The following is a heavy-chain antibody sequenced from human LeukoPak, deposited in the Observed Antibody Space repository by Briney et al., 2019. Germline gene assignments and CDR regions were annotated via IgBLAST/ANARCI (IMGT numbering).Heavy chain of an antibody. Sequence: ASVKVSCKASGYTFTSYDINWVRRATGQGLEWMGWMNPNSGNTGYAQKFQGRVTMTRNTSISTAYMELSSLRSEDTAVYYCARGERIVAAAAFDIWGQGTMVTVSS. CDR3: ARGERIVAAAAFDI. V-gene: IGHV1-8*01. CDR1: GYTFTSYD. CDR2: MNPNSGNT. D-gene: IGHD6-13*01. J-gene: IGHJ3*02.